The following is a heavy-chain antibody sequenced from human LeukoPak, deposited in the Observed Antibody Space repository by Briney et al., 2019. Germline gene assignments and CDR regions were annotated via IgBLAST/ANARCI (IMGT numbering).Heavy chain of an antibody. J-gene: IGHJ6*03. Sequence: LSLTCAAYGGSFSGYYWSWIRQTPGKGLEWISSITTSSTYTFYADSVKGRFTISRDNARNSLYLQMNSLTAEDTAVYYCARDPYSGAYGNTYYXYXDVWXXXTXXTIS. D-gene: IGHD1-26*01. CDR1: GGSFSGYY. CDR2: ITTSSTYT. CDR3: ARDPYSGAYGNTYYXYXDV. V-gene: IGHV3-11*06.